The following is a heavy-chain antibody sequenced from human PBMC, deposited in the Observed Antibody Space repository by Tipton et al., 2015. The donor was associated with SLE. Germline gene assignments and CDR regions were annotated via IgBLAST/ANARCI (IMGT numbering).Heavy chain of an antibody. Sequence: GLVKPSQTLSPTCAISGDSVSTNSAAWTWIRQSPSRGLEWLGRTYYRSKWYSDYAVSVKSRITINPDTSKNQFSLQLTSVTPEDTAVYYCARVWGTGSRGVDYWGQGTLVTVSS. D-gene: IGHD2-2*01. CDR1: GDSVSTNSAA. CDR3: ARVWGTGSRGVDY. J-gene: IGHJ4*02. V-gene: IGHV6-1*01. CDR2: TYYRSKWYS.